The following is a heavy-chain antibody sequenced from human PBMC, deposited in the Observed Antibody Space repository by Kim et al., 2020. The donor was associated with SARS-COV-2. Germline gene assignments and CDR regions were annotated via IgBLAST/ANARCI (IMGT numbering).Heavy chain of an antibody. CDR1: GGSVSSGSYY. V-gene: IGHV4-61*01. CDR2: IYYSGST. Sequence: SETLSLTCTVSGGSVSSGSYYWSWIRQPPGKGLEWIGYIYYSGSTNYNPSLKSRVTISVDTSKNQFSLKLSSVTAADTAVYYCARDASVQLERLAGMDVWGQGTTVTVSS. CDR3: ARDASVQLERLAGMDV. D-gene: IGHD1-1*01. J-gene: IGHJ6*02.